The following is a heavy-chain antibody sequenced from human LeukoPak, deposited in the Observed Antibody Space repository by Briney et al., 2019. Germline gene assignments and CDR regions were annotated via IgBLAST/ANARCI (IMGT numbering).Heavy chain of an antibody. J-gene: IGHJ4*02. CDR2: ISSSSSYI. D-gene: IGHD3-22*01. CDR3: ARVLYYYDSSGLDY. Sequence: GGSLRLSCAASGFTFSSYSMNWVRQAPGKGLEWVSSISSSSSYIYYADSAKGRLTISRDNAKNSLYLQMNSLRAEDTAVYYCARVLYYYDSSGLDYWGQGTLVTVSS. V-gene: IGHV3-21*01. CDR1: GFTFSSYS.